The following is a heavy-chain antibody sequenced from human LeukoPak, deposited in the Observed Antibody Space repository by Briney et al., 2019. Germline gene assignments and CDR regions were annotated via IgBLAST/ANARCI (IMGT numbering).Heavy chain of an antibody. CDR3: ARTSATYYYGSGSYLH. V-gene: IGHV1-69*13. J-gene: IGHJ4*02. CDR1: GGTFSSYA. Sequence: GASVKVSCKASGGTFSSYAISWVRQAPGQGLEWMGGIIPIFGTANYAQKFQGRVTITADESTSTAYMELSSLRSEDTAVYYCARTSATYYYGSGSYLHWGQGTLVTVSS. CDR2: IIPIFGTA. D-gene: IGHD3-10*01.